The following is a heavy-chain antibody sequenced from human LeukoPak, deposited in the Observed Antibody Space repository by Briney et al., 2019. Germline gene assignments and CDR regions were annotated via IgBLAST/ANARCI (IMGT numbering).Heavy chain of an antibody. CDR2: IYTGDTT. CDR3: ARVGAVAAVDY. D-gene: IGHD6-19*01. J-gene: IGHJ4*02. CDR1: GFTVSTKY. Sequence: GGSLRLSCAPSGFTVSTKYMSWVRQAPGKGLEWVSVIYTGDTTYYADSVKGRFTISRDNSKNTLYLQMDGLRVEDTAVYYCARVGAVAAVDYWGQGTLVTVSS. V-gene: IGHV3-66*01.